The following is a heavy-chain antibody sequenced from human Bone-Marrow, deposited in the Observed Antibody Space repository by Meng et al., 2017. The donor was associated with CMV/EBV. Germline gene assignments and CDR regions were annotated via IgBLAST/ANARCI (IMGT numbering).Heavy chain of an antibody. CDR3: ARSNGYDDPFDY. V-gene: IGHV4-39*07. CDR2: IYYRGST. Sequence: GSLRLSCTVSGGSISSSSYYWGWIRQPPGKGLEWIGSIYYRGSTYYNPSLKSRVTISVDTSKNQFSLKLSSVTAADTAVYYCARSNGYDDPFDYWGQGTLVPVSS. J-gene: IGHJ4*02. CDR1: GGSISSSSYY. D-gene: IGHD5-12*01.